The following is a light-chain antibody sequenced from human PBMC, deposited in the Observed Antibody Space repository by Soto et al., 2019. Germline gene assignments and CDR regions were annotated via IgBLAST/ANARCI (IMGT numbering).Light chain of an antibody. CDR2: AAS. J-gene: IGKJ4*01. CDR3: QQYYDYPLT. V-gene: IGKV1-8*01. CDR1: QGISSY. Sequence: AIRVTQSPSSFSASTGDRVTITCRASQGISSYLAWYQQKPGKAPKLLIYAASTLQTGVPSRFSGSGSGTDFTLTISCLQSEDFATYYCQQYYDYPLTFGGGTKVDIK.